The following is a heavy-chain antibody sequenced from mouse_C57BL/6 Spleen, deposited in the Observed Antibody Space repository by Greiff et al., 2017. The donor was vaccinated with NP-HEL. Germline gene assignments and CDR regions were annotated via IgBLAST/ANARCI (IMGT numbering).Heavy chain of an antibody. J-gene: IGHJ4*01. V-gene: IGHV1-50*01. CDR3: ARRYYYRGAMDY. D-gene: IGHD2-14*01. Sequence: QVQLQQSGAELVKPGASVKLSCKASGYTFTSYWMQWVKQRPGQGLEWIGEIDPSDSYTNYNQKFKGKATLTVDTSSSTAYMQLSSLTSEDSAVYYCARRYYYRGAMDYWGQGTSVTVSS. CDR1: GYTFTSYW. CDR2: IDPSDSYT.